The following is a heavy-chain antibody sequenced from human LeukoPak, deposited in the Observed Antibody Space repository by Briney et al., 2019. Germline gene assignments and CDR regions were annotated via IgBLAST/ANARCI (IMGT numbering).Heavy chain of an antibody. CDR3: ARTYYYGSGSDWGFEY. V-gene: IGHV3-21*01. CDR1: GFPFSGYS. J-gene: IGHJ4*02. D-gene: IGHD3-10*01. Sequence: PGGSLTLLCAASGFPFSGYSVNWVRQAPGKGLEWVSSISSSSSYIYYADSVKGRFTISRDNAKNSLYLQMNSLRAEDTAVYYCARTYYYGSGSDWGFEYWGAGALCTVSS. CDR2: ISSSSSYI.